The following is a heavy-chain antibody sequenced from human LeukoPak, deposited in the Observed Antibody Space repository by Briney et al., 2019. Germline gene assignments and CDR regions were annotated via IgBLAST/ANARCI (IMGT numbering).Heavy chain of an antibody. CDR2: INISGST. CDR3: ARRLGYGSSSWYDHYYFDY. D-gene: IGHD6-13*01. CDR1: GGSFSGYY. V-gene: IGHV4-34*01. Sequence: SETLSLTCAVYGGSFSGYYWSWIRQPPGKGRGWIGEINISGSTNYNPSLKSRVTISVDTSKNQFSLKLSSVTAADTAVYYCARRLGYGSSSWYDHYYFDYWGQGTLVTVSS. J-gene: IGHJ4*02.